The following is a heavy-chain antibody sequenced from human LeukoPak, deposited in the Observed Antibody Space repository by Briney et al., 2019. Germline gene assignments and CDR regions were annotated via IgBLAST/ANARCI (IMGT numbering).Heavy chain of an antibody. D-gene: IGHD5-18*01. CDR3: AKDNSYGNFDY. J-gene: IGHJ4*02. CDR2: ISGRGGNT. Sequence: GSLRLSCAASGFTFTNYAMNWVRQAPGKGLEWVSGISGRGGNTYYADSVKGRFTISRDNSKNTLYLQMNSLRAEDTAIYYCAKDNSYGNFDYWGQGILVTVSS. CDR1: GFTFTNYA. V-gene: IGHV3-23*01.